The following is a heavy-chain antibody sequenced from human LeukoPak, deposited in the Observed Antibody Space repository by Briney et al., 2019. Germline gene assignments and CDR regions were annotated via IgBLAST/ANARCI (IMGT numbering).Heavy chain of an antibody. Sequence: HTGGSLRLSCAASGFTFSSYAMSWVRQAPGKGLEWVSAISGSGGSTYYADSVKGRFTTSRDNSKNTLYLQMNSLRAEDTAVYYCAKEKTTVILKYFDYWGQGTLVTVSS. V-gene: IGHV3-23*01. CDR1: GFTFSSYA. D-gene: IGHD4-17*01. J-gene: IGHJ4*02. CDR2: ISGSGGST. CDR3: AKEKTTVILKYFDY.